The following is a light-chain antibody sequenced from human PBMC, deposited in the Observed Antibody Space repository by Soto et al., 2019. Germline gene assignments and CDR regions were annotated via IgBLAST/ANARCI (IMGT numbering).Light chain of an antibody. V-gene: IGKV1-8*01. CDR2: AAS. J-gene: IGKJ2*01. Sequence: IRMTQSPSSLSASTGDRVTITCRASQGISSYLAWYQQKPGKAPKLLIYAASTLQSGVPSRFSGSGSGTDFTLTISYLQSEDFATYYCQQYYSYPQYTFGQGTKLEIK. CDR3: QQYYSYPQYT. CDR1: QGISSY.